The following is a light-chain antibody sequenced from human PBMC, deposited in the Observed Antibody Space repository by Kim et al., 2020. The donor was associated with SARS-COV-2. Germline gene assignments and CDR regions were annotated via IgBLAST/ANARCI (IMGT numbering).Light chain of an antibody. CDR3: QQYYSTIL. V-gene: IGKV4-1*01. J-gene: IGKJ4*01. CDR2: WAS. CDR1: QSVLYSSNNKNY. Sequence: DIVMTQSPDSLAVSLGERATINCKSSQSVLYSSNNKNYLAWYQQKPGQPPKLLIYWASTRESGVPDRFSGSGSGTDFTLTISSLQAEDVAVYYCQQYYSTILFGGGTKVDIK.